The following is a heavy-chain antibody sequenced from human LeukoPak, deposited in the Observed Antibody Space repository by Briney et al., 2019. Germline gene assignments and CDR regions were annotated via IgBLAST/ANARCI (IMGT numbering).Heavy chain of an antibody. Sequence: ASVKVSCKASGYTFTGYYMHWVRQAPGQGLEWMGWINPNSGGTNYAQKFQGRVTMTRDTSTSTAYMELSRLRSDDTAVYYCARDFTDYYDNWAWDYFDYWGQGTLVTVSS. CDR3: ARDFTDYYDNWAWDYFDY. V-gene: IGHV1-2*02. J-gene: IGHJ4*02. D-gene: IGHD3-22*01. CDR1: GYTFTGYY. CDR2: INPNSGGT.